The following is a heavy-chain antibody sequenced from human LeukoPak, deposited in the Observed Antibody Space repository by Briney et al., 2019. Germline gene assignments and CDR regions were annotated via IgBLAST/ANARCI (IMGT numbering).Heavy chain of an antibody. CDR1: GYAFTNYA. V-gene: IGHV1-18*01. Sequence: ASVKVSCKASGYAFTNYAISWVRQAPGQGLEWMGWISVYNGNTNYAQKLQGRVSMTADTSTTTAYMELRSLRSDDTAVYYCARDRWAAGYCSGGSCPFDCWGQGTLVTVSS. CDR2: ISVYNGNT. D-gene: IGHD2-15*01. J-gene: IGHJ4*02. CDR3: ARDRWAAGYCSGGSCPFDC.